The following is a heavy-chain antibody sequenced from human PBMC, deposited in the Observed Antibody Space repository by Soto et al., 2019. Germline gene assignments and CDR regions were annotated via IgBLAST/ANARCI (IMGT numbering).Heavy chain of an antibody. CDR2: IYYSGST. Sequence: SETLSLTCTVSGGSISSYYWSWIRQPPGKGLEWIGYIYYSGSTNYNPSLKSRVTISVDTSKNQSSLKLSSVTAADTAVYYCAADQISQDAFDIWGQGTMVTVSS. J-gene: IGHJ3*02. V-gene: IGHV4-59*01. CDR1: GGSISSYY. CDR3: AADQISQDAFDI.